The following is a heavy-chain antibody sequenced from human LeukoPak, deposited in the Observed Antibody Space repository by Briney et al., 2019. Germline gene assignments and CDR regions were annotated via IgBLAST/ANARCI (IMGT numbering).Heavy chain of an antibody. CDR2: IRYDGSNK. J-gene: IGHJ5*02. CDR3: AKGHPEDSVLRYFDWLTHR. Sequence: GGSLRLSCAASGFTFSSYGMHWVRQAPGKGLEWVAFIRYDGSNKYYADSVKGRFTISRDNSKNTLYLQMNSLRAEDTAVYYCAKGHPEDSVLRYFDWLTHRWGQGTLVTVSS. V-gene: IGHV3-30*02. D-gene: IGHD3-9*01. CDR1: GFTFSSYG.